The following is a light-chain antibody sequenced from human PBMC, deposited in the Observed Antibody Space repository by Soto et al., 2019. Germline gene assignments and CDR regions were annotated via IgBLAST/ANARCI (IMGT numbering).Light chain of an antibody. V-gene: IGLV1-47*02. Sequence: QAVLTQPPSASGTPGQRVTISCSGSSSNIGSNYVYWYQQLPGTAPKLLIYSNNQRPSGVPDRFSGSKSGTSASLAFSGLRSDDEADYYCAAWDDSLSGPVFGGGTKLTVL. J-gene: IGLJ3*02. CDR1: SSNIGSNY. CDR3: AAWDDSLSGPV. CDR2: SNN.